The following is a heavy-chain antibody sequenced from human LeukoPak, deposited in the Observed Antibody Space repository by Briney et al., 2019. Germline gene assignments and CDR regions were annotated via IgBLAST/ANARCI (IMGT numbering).Heavy chain of an antibody. D-gene: IGHD6-13*01. V-gene: IGHV1-46*01. CDR2: INPNGGST. J-gene: IGHJ6*02. CDR3: ARDLNHDNAETAAGYYCYYVMDV. Sequence: ASVKVSCKASGYTFTSYYMHWVRQAPGQGLEWMGIINPNGGSTSYAQKFQGRVTMTRDTSTSTVYMELSSLRSEDTAVYYCARDLNHDNAETAAGYYCYYVMDVWGQGTTVTVSS. CDR1: GYTFTSYY.